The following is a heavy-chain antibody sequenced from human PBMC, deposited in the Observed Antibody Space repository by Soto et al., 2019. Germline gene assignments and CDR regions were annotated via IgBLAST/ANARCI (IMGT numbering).Heavy chain of an antibody. CDR1: GGSISSSSYY. D-gene: IGHD2-2*01. V-gene: IGHV4-39*07. J-gene: IGHJ4*02. Sequence: SETLSLTCTVSGGSISSSSYYWGWIRQPPGKGLEWIGSIFYSGSTYYNPSLKSRVTISVDTSKNQFSLKLSSVTAADTAVYYCARERSRLGPHTSEYFDYWGQGTLVTVSS. CDR2: IFYSGST. CDR3: ARERSRLGPHTSEYFDY.